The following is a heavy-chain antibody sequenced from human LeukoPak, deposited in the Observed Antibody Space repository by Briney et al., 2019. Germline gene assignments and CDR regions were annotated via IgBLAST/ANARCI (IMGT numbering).Heavy chain of an antibody. Sequence: SETLSLTCTVSGGSISNYYWNWLRQPPGKGLEWIGYIYYSGNTNYNPSLKSRVTISKDTSKNQFSLKMSAVTAADTAVYYCARVYGYGYYYMDVWGKGTTVAVSS. CDR3: ARVYGYGYYYMDV. D-gene: IGHD5-18*01. J-gene: IGHJ6*03. CDR1: GGSISNYY. CDR2: IYYSGNT. V-gene: IGHV4-59*01.